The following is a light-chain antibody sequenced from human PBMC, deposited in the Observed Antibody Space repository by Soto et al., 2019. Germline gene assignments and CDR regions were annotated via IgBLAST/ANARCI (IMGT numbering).Light chain of an antibody. J-gene: IGLJ1*01. CDR2: EVS. Sequence: QSALTQPASVSGSPGQSITISCTGTSSDVGGYNYVSWYQQHPGKAPKVMIYEVSNRPSGVSNRFSGSKSGNTASLTISGLQAEEEADYYCSSYTSSSTRVFGTGTKVTVL. CDR1: SSDVGGYNY. CDR3: SSYTSSSTRV. V-gene: IGLV2-14*01.